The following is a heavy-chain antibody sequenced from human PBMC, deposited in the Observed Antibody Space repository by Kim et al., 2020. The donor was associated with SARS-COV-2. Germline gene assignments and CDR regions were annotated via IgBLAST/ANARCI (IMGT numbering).Heavy chain of an antibody. CDR1: GFTFSDYG. CDR3: AKDTRGVEGDPHV. Sequence: GGSLRLSCAASGFTFSDYGMHWVRQAPGKGLEWVAVISYDGSNQYYADSVRGRFTISRDNSKNTLYLQMNSLRVEDTAVYYCAKDTRGVEGDPHVWGQGTMVTVSS. D-gene: IGHD2-2*01. V-gene: IGHV3-30*18. CDR2: ISYDGSNQ. J-gene: IGHJ3*01.